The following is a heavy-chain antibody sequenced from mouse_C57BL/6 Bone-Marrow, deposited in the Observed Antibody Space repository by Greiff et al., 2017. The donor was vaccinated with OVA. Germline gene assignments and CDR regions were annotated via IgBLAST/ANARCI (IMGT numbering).Heavy chain of an antibody. CDR2: ISDGGSYT. CDR3: ARDEAYWYFDV. J-gene: IGHJ1*03. D-gene: IGHD3-2*02. Sequence: EVKLVESGGGLEKPGGSLKLSCAASGFTFSSYAMSWVRQTPEKRLEWVATISDGGSYTYYPDNVKGRFTISRDNAKNNLYLQMSHLKSEDTAMYYCARDEAYWYFDVWGTGTTVTVSS. V-gene: IGHV5-4*01. CDR1: GFTFSSYA.